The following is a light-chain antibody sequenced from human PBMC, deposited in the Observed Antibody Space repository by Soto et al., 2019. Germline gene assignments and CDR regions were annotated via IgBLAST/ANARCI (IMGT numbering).Light chain of an antibody. V-gene: IGLV1-51*01. CDR2: FTD. Sequence: QSVLTQPPSVSAAPGQKITIPCSGVPDNIGRISVAWYQHLAGAVPKLLIYFTDKRPSEIPDRFSGSESGTSATLTITGLRAGDEGVYYCVAWDDSQRAVVFGGGTKLTVL. CDR1: PDNIGRIS. J-gene: IGLJ2*01. CDR3: VAWDDSQRAVV.